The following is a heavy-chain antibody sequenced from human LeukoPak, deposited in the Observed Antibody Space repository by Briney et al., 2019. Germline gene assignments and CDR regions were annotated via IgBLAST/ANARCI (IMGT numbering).Heavy chain of an antibody. CDR2: ISDSGANT. J-gene: IGHJ2*01. D-gene: IGHD6-19*01. CDR3: AKSMTLQWRGFFDL. CDR1: GFTFSTYA. V-gene: IGHV3-23*01. Sequence: GGSLRLSCAASGFTFSTYAMSWVRQAPGKGLEWVSTISDSGANTYYADSVRGRFTISRDNSKNTLYLQKNSLRADDAAIYYCAKSMTLQWRGFFDLWGRGTHVTVSS.